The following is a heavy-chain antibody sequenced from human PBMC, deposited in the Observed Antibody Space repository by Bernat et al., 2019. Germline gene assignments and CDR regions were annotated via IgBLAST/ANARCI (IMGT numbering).Heavy chain of an antibody. Sequence: EVQLVESGGGLVQPGGSLRLSCAASGFTFSRFWMSWVRQAPGKGLEWVANIKQDGSEKHYVDSVKGRFTISRDNGKNSLFLQMNSLRAEDTAVYYCASEWLRFTPLDPWGQGTWSPSPQ. CDR1: GFTFSRFW. V-gene: IGHV3-7*01. CDR3: ASEWLRFTPLDP. D-gene: IGHD5-12*01. CDR2: IKQDGSEK. J-gene: IGHJ5*02.